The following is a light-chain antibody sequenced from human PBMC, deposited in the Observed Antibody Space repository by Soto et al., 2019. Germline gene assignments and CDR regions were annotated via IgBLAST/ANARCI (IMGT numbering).Light chain of an antibody. CDR3: QQYDTWPLT. CDR1: QSVSGY. CDR2: DIS. V-gene: IGKV3-11*01. Sequence: EIVLTQSPATLSLSPGERATLFCSASQSVSGYLAWYQQQPGQPPRLLIYDISNRATGIPARFSGSGSETEFALTITSLQSEDFAVYYCQQYDTWPLTFGGGTKVEIK. J-gene: IGKJ4*01.